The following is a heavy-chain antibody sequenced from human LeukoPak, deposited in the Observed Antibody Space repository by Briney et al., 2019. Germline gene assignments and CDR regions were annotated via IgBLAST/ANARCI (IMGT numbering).Heavy chain of an antibody. Sequence: SETLSLTCAVSGGSFSGYYWSWIRQPPGKGLEWIGEINHSGSTNYNPSLKSRVTISPDTSKNQFSLKLTSVTAADTAVYYCARGASVVVAATSWFDTWGQGTLVTVSS. CDR3: ARGASVVVAATSWFDT. CDR1: GGSFSGYY. CDR2: INHSGST. V-gene: IGHV4-34*01. J-gene: IGHJ5*02. D-gene: IGHD2-15*01.